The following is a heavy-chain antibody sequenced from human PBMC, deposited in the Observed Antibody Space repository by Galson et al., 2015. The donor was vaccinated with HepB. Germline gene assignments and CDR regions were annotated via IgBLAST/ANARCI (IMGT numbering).Heavy chain of an antibody. CDR2: IRSKGHGGTI. Sequence: SLRLSCAVSGFAFGDYAMSWFRQAPGKGLEWVAFIRSKGHGGTIEYAASVKGRFTISRDDSKSIAYLQMDSLKTEDTAVYYCARNSAHDFRSGYSIYYFDYWGQGTLVTVSS. V-gene: IGHV3-49*03. CDR1: GFAFGDYA. CDR3: ARNSAHDFRSGYSIYYFDY. J-gene: IGHJ4*02. D-gene: IGHD3-3*01.